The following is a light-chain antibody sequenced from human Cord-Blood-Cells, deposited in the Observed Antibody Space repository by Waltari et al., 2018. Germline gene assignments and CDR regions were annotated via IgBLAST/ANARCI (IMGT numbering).Light chain of an antibody. CDR3: QSYDSSLSGYV. CDR1: SSNIGAGSD. J-gene: IGLJ1*01. CDR2: GNS. V-gene: IGLV1-40*01. Sequence: QSVLTTPPSVSGAPGQRVTISCTGSSSNIGAGSDVHWNQQLPGTAPNLLIYGNSNRPSGVPDRFSGSKSGTSASLAITGLQAEDEADYYCQSYDSSLSGYVFGTGTKVTVL.